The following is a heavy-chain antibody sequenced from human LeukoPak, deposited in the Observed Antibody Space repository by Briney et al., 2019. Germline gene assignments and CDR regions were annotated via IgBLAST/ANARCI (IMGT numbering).Heavy chain of an antibody. CDR2: IIPIFGTA. J-gene: IGHJ4*02. CDR3: VSVEMATAFDY. Sequence: SVKVSCKASGGTFSSYAISWVRQAPGQGLEWMGRIIPIFGTANYAQKFQGRVTITTDESTSTAYMELSSLRSEDTAVYYCVSVEMATAFDYWGQGTLVTVSS. CDR1: GGTFSSYA. D-gene: IGHD5-24*01. V-gene: IGHV1-69*05.